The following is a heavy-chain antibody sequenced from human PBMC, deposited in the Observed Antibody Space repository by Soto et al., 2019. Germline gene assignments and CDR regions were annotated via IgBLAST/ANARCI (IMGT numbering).Heavy chain of an antibody. CDR2: RYYSGST. D-gene: IGHD6-13*01. V-gene: IGHV4-39*01. Sequence: QLQLQESGPRLVKSSETLSLTCTVSGGSISSSSYFWGWIRQPPGKGLEWIGSRYYSGSTYYNPSLKSRVTISVDTSKNQFSLKLISVTAADTAVYYCARHIIAGIVAAGGHFDYWGQGTLVTVSS. CDR1: GGSISSSSYF. CDR3: ARHIIAGIVAAGGHFDY. J-gene: IGHJ4*02.